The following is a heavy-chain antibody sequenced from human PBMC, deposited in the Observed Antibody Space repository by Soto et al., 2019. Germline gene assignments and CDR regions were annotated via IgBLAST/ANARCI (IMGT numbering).Heavy chain of an antibody. J-gene: IGHJ4*02. CDR3: AKSEEASGLLTTHNDY. D-gene: IGHD3-3*01. CDR1: GFTFSSHW. CDR2: INGDGRIT. Sequence: GGSLRLSCVASGFTFSSHWMHWVRLVSGKGLVWVSHINGDGRITTYADSVKGRFTIPRDNSKNTLYLQMNTLRAEDTALYHCAKSEEASGLLTTHNDYWGQGTLVTVSS. V-gene: IGHV3-74*01.